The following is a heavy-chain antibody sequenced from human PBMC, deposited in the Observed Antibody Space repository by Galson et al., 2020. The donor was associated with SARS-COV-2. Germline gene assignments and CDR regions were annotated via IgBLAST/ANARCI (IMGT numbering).Heavy chain of an antibody. D-gene: IGHD3-22*01. CDR1: GFTFSSYD. Sequence: GESLKISCAASGFTFSSYDMHWVRQATGKGLEWVSAIGTAGDTYYPGSVKGRFTISRENAKNSLYLQMNSLRAGDTAVYYCARCSYYYDSSGYPNYWYFDLWGRGTLVTVSS. CDR3: ARCSYYYDSSGYPNYWYFDL. J-gene: IGHJ2*01. V-gene: IGHV3-13*01. CDR2: IGTAGDT.